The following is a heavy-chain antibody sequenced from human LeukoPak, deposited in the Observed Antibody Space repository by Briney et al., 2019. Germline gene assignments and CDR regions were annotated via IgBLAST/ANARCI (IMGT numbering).Heavy chain of an antibody. V-gene: IGHV1-18*01. D-gene: IGHD3-22*01. CDR3: ARDPYYYDSSGYYPHFDY. CDR2: ISAYNSNT. J-gene: IGHJ4*02. CDR1: GYTLTNYG. Sequence: ASVKVSWKASGYTLTNYGISWVRQAPGQGLEWMGWISAYNSNTNYAQKLQGRVTMTTDTSTSTAYMELRSLRSDDTAVYYCARDPYYYDSSGYYPHFDYWGQGTLVTVSS.